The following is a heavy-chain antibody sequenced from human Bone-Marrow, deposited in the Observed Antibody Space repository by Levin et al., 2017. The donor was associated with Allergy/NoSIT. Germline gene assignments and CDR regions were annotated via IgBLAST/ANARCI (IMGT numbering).Heavy chain of an antibody. V-gene: IGHV1-8*01. CDR3: ARWWYTSDLYYFDY. D-gene: IGHD6-19*01. CDR2: MNPNSGTT. CDR1: GYSFTSFD. Sequence: GGSLRLSCKASGYSFTSFDINWVRQAAGQGLEWMGWMNPNSGTTGSAQKFQGRVTMTRNTSTSTAYLDLNSLTSEDTAVYYCARWWYTSDLYYFDYWGQGTLVTVSS. J-gene: IGHJ4*02.